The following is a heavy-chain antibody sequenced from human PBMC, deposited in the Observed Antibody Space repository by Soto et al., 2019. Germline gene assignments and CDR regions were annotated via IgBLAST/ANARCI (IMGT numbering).Heavy chain of an antibody. V-gene: IGHV4-34*01. CDR1: GGSFSGYY. CDR2: IHHSGST. Sequence: QVQLQQWGAGLLKPSETLSLTCAVYGGSFSGYYWSWIRQPPGKGLEWIGEIHHSGSTTYNPSLTSRVTISLDTAQIQFSLKLSSVTAADPDVYSCAGQIRNWYFDLWGRGTPVTVSS. J-gene: IGHJ2*01. D-gene: IGHD3-3*02. CDR3: AGQIRNWYFDL.